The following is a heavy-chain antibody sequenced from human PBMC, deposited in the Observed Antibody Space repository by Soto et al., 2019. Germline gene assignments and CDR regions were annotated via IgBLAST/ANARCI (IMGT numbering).Heavy chain of an antibody. V-gene: IGHV3-48*02. CDR2: ISGRGTTM. CDR1: GFSFSSYS. J-gene: IGHJ6*02. CDR3: SRVRYCRGINFSYYFYCYSMDV. Sequence: EVQLVESGGRLVQPGQSLRLSCAASGFSFSSYSMNWVRQAPRKGLERISFISGRGTTMYYADSVKGRFSISRDNAKKSMYLQMDSLRDEAMAVYYCSRVRYCRGINFSYYFYCYSMDVWGQGTTVTVAS. D-gene: IGHD2-15*01.